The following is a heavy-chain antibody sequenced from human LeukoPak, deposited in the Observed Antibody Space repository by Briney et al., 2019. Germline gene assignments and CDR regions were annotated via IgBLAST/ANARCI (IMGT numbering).Heavy chain of an antibody. J-gene: IGHJ4*02. CDR3: ARELWTTVSLFDY. D-gene: IGHD4-17*01. CDR1: GGSFSGYY. CDR2: INHSGST. Sequence: SETLSLTCAVYGGSFSGYYWSWIRQPPGKGLEWIGEINHSGSTNYNPSLKSRVTISVDTSKNQFSLKLSSVTAAYTAVYYCARELWTTVSLFDYWGQGTLVTVSS. V-gene: IGHV4-34*01.